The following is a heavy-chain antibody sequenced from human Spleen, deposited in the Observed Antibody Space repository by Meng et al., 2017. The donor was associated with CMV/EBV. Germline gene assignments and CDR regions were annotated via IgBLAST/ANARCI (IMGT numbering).Heavy chain of an antibody. V-gene: IGHV3-7*01. CDR2: IKQDGSEK. D-gene: IGHD4/OR15-4a*01. CDR1: GFTFGDYA. CDR3: ARRMRAEVLAFDI. J-gene: IGHJ3*02. Sequence: GESLKISCTASGFTFGDYAMSWVRQAPGKGLEWVANIKQDGSEKYYVDSVKGRFTISRDNAKNSLYLQMNSLRAEDTAVYYCARRMRAEVLAFDIWGQGTMVTVSS.